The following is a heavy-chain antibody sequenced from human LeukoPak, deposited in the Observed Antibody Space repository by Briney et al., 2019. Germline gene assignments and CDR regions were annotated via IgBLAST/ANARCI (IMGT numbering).Heavy chain of an antibody. J-gene: IGHJ2*01. CDR1: GFIFDTHD. CDR3: ARVRKYSGYYSWYFDL. CDR2: IRSDGYHT. Sequence: GGSLRLSRGASGFIFDTHDMHWVRQAPGKGLEWVAFIRSDGYHTYYADSVKGRFTITRDNSKNSLYLQMNSLRAGDTAVYYCARVRKYSGYYSWYFDLWGRGTLVTVSS. V-gene: IGHV3-30*02. D-gene: IGHD5-12*01.